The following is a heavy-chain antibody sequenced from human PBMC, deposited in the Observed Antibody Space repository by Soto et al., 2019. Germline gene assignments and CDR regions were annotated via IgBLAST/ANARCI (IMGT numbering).Heavy chain of an antibody. V-gene: IGHV5-10-1*01. J-gene: IGHJ6*02. D-gene: IGHD6-19*01. CDR1: GYSFTSYW. Sequence: GESQKISCKGSGYSFTSYWISWVRQMPGKGLEWMGRIDPSDSYTNYSPSFQGHVTISADKSISTAYLQWSSLKASDTAMYYCAKLAVAGYYYYGMDVWGQGTTVNVSS. CDR3: AKLAVAGYYYYGMDV. CDR2: IDPSDSYT.